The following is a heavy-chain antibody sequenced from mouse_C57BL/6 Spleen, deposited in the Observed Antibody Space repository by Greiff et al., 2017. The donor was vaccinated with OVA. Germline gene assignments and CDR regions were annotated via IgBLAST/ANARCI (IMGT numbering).Heavy chain of an antibody. D-gene: IGHD2-5*01. V-gene: IGHV1-7*01. Sequence: VQLQQSGAELAKPGASVKLSCKASGYTFTSYWMHWVKQRPGQGLEWIGYINPSSGYTKYNQKFKDKATLTADESSSTAYMQLSSLTYEDSAVYYCASYYSNYEGWFAYWGQGTLVTVSA. CDR3: ASYYSNYEGWFAY. CDR1: GYTFTSYW. CDR2: INPSSGYT. J-gene: IGHJ3*01.